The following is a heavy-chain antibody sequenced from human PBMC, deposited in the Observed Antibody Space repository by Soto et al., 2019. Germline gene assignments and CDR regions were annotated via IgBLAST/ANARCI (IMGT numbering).Heavy chain of an antibody. CDR3: ARDPYDSGGYAAFDI. Sequence: PGGSLRLSCGASGFPFRNYSMNWVRQAPGKGLEWVSYIRSSGATKYYAVAVKGRFTISRDNAKNSLYLQMNSLRVDDTAVYYCARDPYDSGGYAAFDIWGQGTMVTVSS. CDR1: GFPFRNYS. J-gene: IGHJ3*02. D-gene: IGHD3-22*01. V-gene: IGHV3-48*01. CDR2: IRSSGATK.